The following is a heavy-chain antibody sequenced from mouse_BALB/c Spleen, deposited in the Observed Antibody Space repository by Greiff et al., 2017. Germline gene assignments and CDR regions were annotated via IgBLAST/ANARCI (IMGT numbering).Heavy chain of an antibody. D-gene: IGHD1-1*01. Sequence: EVKLQESGPSLVKPSQTLSLTCSVTGDSITSGYWNWIRKFPGNKLEYMGYISYSGSTYYNPSLKSRISITRDTSKNQYYLQLNSVTTEDTATYYCARPYGSQVLYWYFDVWGAGTTVTVSS. CDR1: GDSITSGY. CDR3: ARPYGSQVLYWYFDV. CDR2: ISYSGST. J-gene: IGHJ1*01. V-gene: IGHV3-8*02.